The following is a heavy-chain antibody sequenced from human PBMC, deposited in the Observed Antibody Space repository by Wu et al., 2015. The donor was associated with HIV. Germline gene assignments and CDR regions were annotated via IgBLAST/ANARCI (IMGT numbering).Heavy chain of an antibody. J-gene: IGHJ4*02. CDR2: IIPIYGTA. D-gene: IGHD2-15*01. V-gene: IGHV1-69*12. Sequence: QVQLVQSGAEVKKPGSSVKVSCKASGGTFSTYAISWVRQAPGQGLEWMGGIIPIYGTANYAQKFQGRVTITADESTKKSYMELTSLTSEDTAVYFCTRSTFAGGSDTWYSFDKWGQGTLVSVSS. CDR1: GGTFSTYA. CDR3: TRSTFAGGSDTWYSFDK.